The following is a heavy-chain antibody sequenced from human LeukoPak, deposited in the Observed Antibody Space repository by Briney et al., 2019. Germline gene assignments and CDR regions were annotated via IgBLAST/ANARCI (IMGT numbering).Heavy chain of an antibody. J-gene: IGHJ1*01. CDR2: ISGSGGST. Sequence: GGSLRLSCAASGFTFSSYAMSWVRQAPGKGLEWVSAISGSGGSTYYADSVKGRFTISRDNAKNSLYLQMNSLRAEDTAVYYCARDAGSGSYLAEYFQHWGQGTLVTVSS. D-gene: IGHD1-26*01. V-gene: IGHV3-23*01. CDR1: GFTFSSYA. CDR3: ARDAGSGSYLAEYFQH.